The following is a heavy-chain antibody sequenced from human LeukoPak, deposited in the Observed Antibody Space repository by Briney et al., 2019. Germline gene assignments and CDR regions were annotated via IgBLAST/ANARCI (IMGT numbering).Heavy chain of an antibody. CDR3: ARGGHIVVVTAINNWFDP. D-gene: IGHD2-21*02. CDR2: INPNSGGT. V-gene: IGHV1-2*04. Sequence: ASVKVSCKAYGYTFTGYYMHWVRQAPGQGLEWMGWINPNSGGTNYAQKFQGWVTMTRDTSISTAYMELSRLRSDDTAVYYCARGGHIVVVTAINNWFDPWGQGTLVTVSS. J-gene: IGHJ5*02. CDR1: GYTFTGYY.